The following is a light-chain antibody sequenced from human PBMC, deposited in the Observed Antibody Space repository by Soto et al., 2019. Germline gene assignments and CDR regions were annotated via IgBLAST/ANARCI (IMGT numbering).Light chain of an antibody. J-gene: IGLJ1*01. CDR3: TSYTTTSPYV. CDR1: INDVGGYDF. V-gene: IGLV2-14*01. Sequence: SVLTQPASVSGSPGQSITISCTGTINDVGGYDFVSWYQHHPGKAPKLMIFEVSNRPSGVSNRFSGSKSGNTASLTISGLQDEDEADYYCTSYTTTSPYVFGTGTKATVL. CDR2: EVS.